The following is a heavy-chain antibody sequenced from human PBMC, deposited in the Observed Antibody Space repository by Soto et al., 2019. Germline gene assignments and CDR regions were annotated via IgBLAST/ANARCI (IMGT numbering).Heavy chain of an antibody. D-gene: IGHD6-19*01. CDR3: ARESKEQWKRFYFDY. J-gene: IGHJ4*02. CDR2: IIPILGIA. V-gene: IGHV1-69*08. Sequence: QVQLVQSGAEVKKPGSSVKVSCKASGGTFSSYTISWVRQAPGQGLEWMGRIIPILGIANYAQKFQGRVTITADKSTSTAYMELSSLRSEDTAVYYCARESKEQWKRFYFDYWGQGTLVTVSS. CDR1: GGTFSSYT.